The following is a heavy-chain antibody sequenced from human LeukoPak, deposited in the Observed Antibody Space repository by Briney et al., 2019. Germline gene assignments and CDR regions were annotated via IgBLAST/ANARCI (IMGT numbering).Heavy chain of an antibody. V-gene: IGHV4-4*02. J-gene: IGHJ4*02. D-gene: IGHD1-26*01. CDR3: SRESGPYSPFGH. Sequence: PSGTLCLTCGVSGVSSTITNCWCWVPQPPGRGLGWIGEISLSGYTGFNPSLRGRVTMSLDEFKNHLSLTLTSVTAADTAIYYCSRESGPYSPFGHWGQGILVTVTT. CDR1: GVSSTITNC. CDR2: ISLSGYT.